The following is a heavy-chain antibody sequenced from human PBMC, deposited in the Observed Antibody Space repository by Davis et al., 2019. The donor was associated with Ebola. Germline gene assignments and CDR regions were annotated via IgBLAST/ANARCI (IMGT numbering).Heavy chain of an antibody. CDR2: LGTSADT. J-gene: IGHJ4*02. V-gene: IGHV3-23*01. CDR3: LAGTNY. CDR1: GFIFSSYV. D-gene: IGHD6-19*01. Sequence: GESLKISCAASGFIFSSYVMSWVRQAPGKGLEWVSTLGTSADTYYADSLRGRFTISRDKSKNMLFLQMNSLRPEDTAVYYCLAGTNYWGQGTQVIVSS.